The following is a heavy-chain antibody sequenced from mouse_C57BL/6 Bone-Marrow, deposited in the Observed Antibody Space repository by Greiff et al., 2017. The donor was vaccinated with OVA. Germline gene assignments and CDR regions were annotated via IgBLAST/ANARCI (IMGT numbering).Heavy chain of an antibody. V-gene: IGHV2-9-1*01. CDR3: ARSVLLRRGDYFDY. CDR2: IWTGGGT. J-gene: IGHJ2*01. D-gene: IGHD2-12*01. Sequence: QVQLKESGPGLVAPSQSLSITCTVSGFSFTSYAISWVRQPPGKGLEWLGVIWTGGGTNYNSALKSRLSISKDNSKSQVVLKMNSLQTDDNARYYCARSVLLRRGDYFDYWGQGTTLTVSS. CDR1: GFSFTSYA.